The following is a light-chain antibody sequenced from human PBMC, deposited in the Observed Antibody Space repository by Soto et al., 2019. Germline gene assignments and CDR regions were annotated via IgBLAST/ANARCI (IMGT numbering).Light chain of an antibody. CDR2: EVN. J-gene: IGLJ2*01. V-gene: IGLV2-23*02. CDR3: CSYVRSSTSVI. Sequence: QSALTQPASVSGSPGQSITISCTGTGSDVDFVSCYQQHPGKAPRLMIYEVNKRPSGLSIRFSGYKSGNTASLTISGLRAEDDADYYCCSYVRSSTSVIFGGGTKLTVL. CDR1: GSDVDF.